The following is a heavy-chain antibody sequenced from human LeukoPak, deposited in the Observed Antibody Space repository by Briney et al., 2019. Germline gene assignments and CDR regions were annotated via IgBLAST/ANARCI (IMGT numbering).Heavy chain of an antibody. CDR1: GYTFTGYY. D-gene: IGHD3-10*01. Sequence: ASVKASCKASGYTFTGYYMHWVRQAPGQGLEWMGWINPSSGATNYAQKFQGRVTMTRDTSVSTAYMELTRLRSDDSAVFYCIRGPGHYFDYWGQGTVVTVPS. CDR3: IRGPGHYFDY. CDR2: INPSSGAT. V-gene: IGHV1-2*02. J-gene: IGHJ4*02.